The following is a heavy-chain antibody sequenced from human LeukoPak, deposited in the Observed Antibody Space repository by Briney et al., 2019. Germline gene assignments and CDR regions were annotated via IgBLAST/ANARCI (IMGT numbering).Heavy chain of an antibody. J-gene: IGHJ3*02. Sequence: ASVKVSCKASGYTLTGYFVHWVRQAPGQGLEWVGWINPNTGGTHYAQRFQGRVTLTRDTSINTAYMDLNRLTSDDTAVYYCAKDTTTQDAFDIWGQGTMVTVSS. V-gene: IGHV1-2*02. D-gene: IGHD4-17*01. CDR1: GYTLTGYF. CDR2: INPNTGGT. CDR3: AKDTTTQDAFDI.